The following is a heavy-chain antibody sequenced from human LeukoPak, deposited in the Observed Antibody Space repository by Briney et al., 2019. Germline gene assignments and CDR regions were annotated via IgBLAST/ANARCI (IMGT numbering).Heavy chain of an antibody. J-gene: IGHJ4*02. V-gene: IGHV3-48*03. Sequence: GGSLRLSCAASGFTFSSYEMNWVRQAPGRGLEWVSYISSSASTIYYADSVRGRFTISRDNAKNSLYLQMNSLRAEDTAVYYCATHFDYWGQGTLITVSS. CDR3: ATHFDY. CDR1: GFTFSSYE. CDR2: ISSSASTI.